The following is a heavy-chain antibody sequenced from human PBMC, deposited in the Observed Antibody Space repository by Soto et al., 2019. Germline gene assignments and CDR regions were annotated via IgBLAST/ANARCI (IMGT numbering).Heavy chain of an antibody. D-gene: IGHD2-21*02. CDR1: GFIFSDHH. Sequence: EVQLVESGGGLVQPGGSLRLSCAASGFIFSDHHMDWVRQAPGKGLEWVARIRKKNSGHTTEYAASARGRFTISIDDSKDSLSLQMTIRETEDTAVYYCDRAGDNYSFQYWGQGTLVTVSS. V-gene: IGHV3-72*01. J-gene: IGHJ4*02. CDR3: DRAGDNYSFQY. CDR2: IRKKNSGHTT.